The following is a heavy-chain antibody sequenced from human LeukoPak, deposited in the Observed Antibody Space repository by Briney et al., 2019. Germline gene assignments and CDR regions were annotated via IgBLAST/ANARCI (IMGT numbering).Heavy chain of an antibody. J-gene: IGHJ5*02. V-gene: IGHV5-51*01. D-gene: IGHD1-26*01. CDR1: GYTFTYYY. CDR3: ARQYSGSYSWFDP. Sequence: GESLKISCKGSGYTFTYYYIDWVRQMPGKGLEWMGIIYPGDSDTRYSPSFQGQVTISADKSISTAYLQWSSLKASDTAMYYCARQYSGSYSWFDPWGQGTLVTVSS. CDR2: IYPGDSDT.